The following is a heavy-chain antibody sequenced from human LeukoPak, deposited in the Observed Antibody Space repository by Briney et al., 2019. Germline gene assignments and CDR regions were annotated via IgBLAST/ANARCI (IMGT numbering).Heavy chain of an antibody. D-gene: IGHD6-13*01. CDR2: ISSSSSYI. J-gene: IGHJ6*03. CDR3: ARVVAAVYYYMDV. Sequence: GGSLRLSCAASGFTFSSYSMNWVRQAPGKGLEWVSSISSSSSYIYYADSVEGRFTISRDNAKNSLYLQMNSLRAEDTAVYYCARVVAAVYYYMDVWGKGTTVTVSS. CDR1: GFTFSSYS. V-gene: IGHV3-21*01.